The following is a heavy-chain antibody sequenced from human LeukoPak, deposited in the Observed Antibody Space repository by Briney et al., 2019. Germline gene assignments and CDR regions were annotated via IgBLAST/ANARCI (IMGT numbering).Heavy chain of an antibody. CDR3: AKFWSMTTVVTPFDY. Sequence: GGSLRLSCAASGFTVSSNYMSWVRQAPGKGLEWVSVIYSGGSTYYADSVKGRFTISRDNSKNTLYLQMNSLRAEDTAVYYCAKFWSMTTVVTPFDYWGQGTLVTVSS. D-gene: IGHD4-23*01. CDR2: IYSGGST. J-gene: IGHJ4*02. V-gene: IGHV3-66*01. CDR1: GFTVSSNY.